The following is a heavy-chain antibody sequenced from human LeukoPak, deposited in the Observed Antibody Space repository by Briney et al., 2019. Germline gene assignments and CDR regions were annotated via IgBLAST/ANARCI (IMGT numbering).Heavy chain of an antibody. D-gene: IGHD1-26*01. V-gene: IGHV1-2*02. CDR2: INPNSGGT. CDR3: ARGKWELLRAFDI. J-gene: IGHJ3*02. Sequence: ASVKVSCKASGYTFTGYYMHWVRQAPGQGLEWMGWINPNSGGTDYAQKFQGSVTMTRDTSISTAYMELSRLRSDDTAVYYCARGKWELLRAFDIWGQGTMVTVSS. CDR1: GYTFTGYY.